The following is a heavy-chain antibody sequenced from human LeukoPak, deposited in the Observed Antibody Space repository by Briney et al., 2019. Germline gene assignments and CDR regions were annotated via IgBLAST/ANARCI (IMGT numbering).Heavy chain of an antibody. V-gene: IGHV1-24*01. D-gene: IGHD6-19*01. Sequence: ASVKVSCKVSGYTLTELSMHWVRQAPGKGLEWMGGFDPEDGETTYAQKFQGRVTMTEDTSTDTAYMELSSLRSEDTAVYYCATEPVSRRWLAFDYWGQGTLVTVSS. J-gene: IGHJ4*02. CDR1: GYTLTELS. CDR2: FDPEDGET. CDR3: ATEPVSRRWLAFDY.